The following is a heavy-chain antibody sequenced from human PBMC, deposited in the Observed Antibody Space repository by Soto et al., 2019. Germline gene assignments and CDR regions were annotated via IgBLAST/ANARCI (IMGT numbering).Heavy chain of an antibody. D-gene: IGHD5-12*01. Sequence: QVQLVESGGGLVKPGGSLRLSCAASGFTFSDYYMSWIRQAPGKGLEWVSYISSSSSYTNYADSVKGRFTISRDNAKNQLFLQMNSLKAEDTAVYYCARGLASQWLVHYFDYWGQGTLVTVSS. V-gene: IGHV3-11*05. CDR2: ISSSSSYT. CDR1: GFTFSDYY. J-gene: IGHJ4*02. CDR3: ARGLASQWLVHYFDY.